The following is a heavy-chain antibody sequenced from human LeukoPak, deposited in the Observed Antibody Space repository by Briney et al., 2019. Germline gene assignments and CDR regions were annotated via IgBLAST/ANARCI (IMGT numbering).Heavy chain of an antibody. Sequence: SLRLSCEASVFTFSVDGIDCGRRAPDKRLECVSVISFDVSDKYYACSVSGQFPISRDPFKHTLYVPTNSLRAEDTAVYSCAKDRAAMPTYYFDYWGQGAVVTVSS. CDR2: ISFDVSDK. J-gene: IGHJ4*02. D-gene: IGHD2-2*01. CDR3: AKDRAAMPTYYFDY. CDR1: VFTFSVDG. V-gene: IGHV3-30*18.